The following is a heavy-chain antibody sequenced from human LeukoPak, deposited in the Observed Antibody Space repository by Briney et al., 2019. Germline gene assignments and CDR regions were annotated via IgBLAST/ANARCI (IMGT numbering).Heavy chain of an antibody. CDR2: IYTSGST. CDR1: GGSINNYY. D-gene: IGHD6-19*01. J-gene: IGHJ4*02. Sequence: PSETLSLTCTVSGGSINNYYWSWIRQPAGKGLEWIGRIYTSGSTNYNPSLKSRVTMSIDTSKNQLSLKLSSVTAADTAVYFCARSRGYSSGWLSFDYWGQGTLVTVSS. V-gene: IGHV4-4*07. CDR3: ARSRGYSSGWLSFDY.